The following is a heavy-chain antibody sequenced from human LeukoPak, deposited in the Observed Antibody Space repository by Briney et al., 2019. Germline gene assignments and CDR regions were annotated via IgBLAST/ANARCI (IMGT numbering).Heavy chain of an antibody. CDR1: GFTFSSYW. CDR3: AKDQRVGTGFVVSDP. CDR2: VNSGGSST. J-gene: IGHJ5*02. Sequence: GGSLRLSCAASGFTFSSYWMPWVRQAPGNGLVWVSRVNSGGSSTTYADSVKGRFTISRDNSKNTLYLQMNSLRAEDTAVYYCAKDQRVGTGFVVSDPWGQGTLVTVSS. D-gene: IGHD4-23*01. V-gene: IGHV3-74*01.